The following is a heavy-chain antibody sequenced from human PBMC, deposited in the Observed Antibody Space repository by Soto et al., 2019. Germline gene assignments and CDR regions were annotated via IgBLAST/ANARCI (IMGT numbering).Heavy chain of an antibody. V-gene: IGHV3-23*01. J-gene: IGHJ4*02. CDR1: GFTFSSYA. D-gene: IGHD3-10*01. CDR3: AKDEGITMVRGVIIPPGGYFDY. Sequence: EVQLLESGGGLVQPGGSLRLSCAASGFTFSSYAMSWVRQAPGKGLEWVSAISGSGGSTYYADSVKGRFTISRDNSKNTLYLQMNSLRAEDTAVYYCAKDEGITMVRGVIIPPGGYFDYWGQGTLVTVSS. CDR2: ISGSGGST.